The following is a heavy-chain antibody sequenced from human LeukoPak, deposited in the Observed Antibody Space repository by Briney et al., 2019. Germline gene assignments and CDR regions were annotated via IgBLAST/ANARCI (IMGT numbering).Heavy chain of an antibody. J-gene: IGHJ4*02. Sequence: SVKVSCKASGGTFSSYAISWVRQAPGQGLEWMGGVIPIFGTANYAQKFQGRVTITADESTSTAYMELSSLRSEDTAVYYCARDGYYGSGSYGFNYWGQGTLVTVSS. CDR2: VIPIFGTA. CDR3: ARDGYYGSGSYGFNY. D-gene: IGHD3-10*01. V-gene: IGHV1-69*13. CDR1: GGTFSSYA.